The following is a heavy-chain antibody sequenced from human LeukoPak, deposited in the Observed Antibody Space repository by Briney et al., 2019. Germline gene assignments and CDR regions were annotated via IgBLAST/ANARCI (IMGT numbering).Heavy chain of an antibody. CDR1: GGSFSGYY. V-gene: IGHV4-34*01. D-gene: IGHD3-22*01. CDR2: INHSGST. CDR3: ARNTFTMIPGLGAFDI. J-gene: IGHJ3*02. Sequence: SETLSLTCAVYGGSFSGYYWSWIRQPPGKGLEWIGEINHSGSTNYNPSLKSRVTISVDTSKNQFSLKLSSVIAADTAVYYCARNTFTMIPGLGAFDIWGQGTMVTVSS.